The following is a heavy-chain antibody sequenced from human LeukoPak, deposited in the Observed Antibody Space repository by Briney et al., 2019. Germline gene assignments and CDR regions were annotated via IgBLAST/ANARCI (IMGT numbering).Heavy chain of an antibody. V-gene: IGHV4-34*01. D-gene: IGHD2-15*01. Sequence: SSETLSLTCAVYGGSFSGYYWSWIRQPPGKGLEWIGEINHSGSTNYNPSLKSRVTISVDTPKNQFSLKLSSVTAADTAVYYCARHVDGYYYYGMDVWGQGTTVTVSS. CDR2: INHSGST. J-gene: IGHJ6*02. CDR1: GGSFSGYY. CDR3: ARHVDGYYYYGMDV.